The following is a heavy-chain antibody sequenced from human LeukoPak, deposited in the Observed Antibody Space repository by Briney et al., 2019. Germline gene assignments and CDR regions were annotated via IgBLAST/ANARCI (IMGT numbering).Heavy chain of an antibody. V-gene: IGHV4-34*01. CDR3: AREESGIRGFDP. J-gene: IGHJ5*02. CDR1: GGSFSGYY. CDR2: INQSGNT. Sequence: WETLSLTCAVSGGSFSGYYWSWIRQPPGKGLEWIGEINQSGNTKYNPSPKSRVPISVDTSKNQFSLKLNSVTPGDTAVYYCAREESGIRGFDPWGQGTPVTVSS.